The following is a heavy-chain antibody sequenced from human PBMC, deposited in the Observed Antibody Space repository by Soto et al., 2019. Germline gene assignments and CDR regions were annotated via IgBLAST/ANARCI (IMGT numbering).Heavy chain of an antibody. CDR2: ISPYNGNT. Sequence: QVQLVQSGAEVKKPGASVKVSCKASGYTFTSYVISWVRQAPGQGLEWMGWISPYNGNTNYAQKLQGRVTMTTDTSTSTAYMELRSLRSDDTAVYYCARARYSSSWYGRGYYYYGMDVWGQGTTVTVSS. CDR1: GYTFTSYV. D-gene: IGHD6-13*01. J-gene: IGHJ6*02. V-gene: IGHV1-18*04. CDR3: ARARYSSSWYGRGYYYYGMDV.